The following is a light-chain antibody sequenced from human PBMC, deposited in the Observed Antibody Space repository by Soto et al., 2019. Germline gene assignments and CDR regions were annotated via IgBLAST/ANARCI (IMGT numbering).Light chain of an antibody. CDR1: QSVSNN. J-gene: IGKJ1*01. Sequence: ILMTQSPAPLSVSPGERATLSCRASQSVSNNLAWYQQKPGQAPRLLIYDASTRATGIPARFSGSGSGTEFTLTISDLQSEDFAVYYCQQYNYWPPWTFGQGTKVEIK. CDR3: QQYNYWPPWT. CDR2: DAS. V-gene: IGKV3-15*01.